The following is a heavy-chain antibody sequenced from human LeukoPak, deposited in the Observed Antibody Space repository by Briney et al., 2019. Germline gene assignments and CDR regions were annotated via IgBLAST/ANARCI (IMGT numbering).Heavy chain of an antibody. V-gene: IGHV4-34*01. CDR2: INHSGST. CDR1: GGSFNDYY. D-gene: IGHD5-18*01. J-gene: IGHJ4*02. CDR3: ARAVDTGFDY. Sequence: PSETLSLTCALYGGSFNDYYWSWIRQTPGKGLEWIGKINHSGSTNYNPSLKSRVTISVDTSKNQFSLKLSSVTAADTAVYYCARAVDTGFDYWGQGTLVTVSS.